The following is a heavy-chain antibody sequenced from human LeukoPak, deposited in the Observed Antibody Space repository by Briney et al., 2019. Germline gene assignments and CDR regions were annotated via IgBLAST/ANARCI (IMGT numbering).Heavy chain of an antibody. CDR1: GGSISSYY. J-gene: IGHJ5*02. CDR3: ARDVAHDSSGYYVT. CDR2: IYTSGST. V-gene: IGHV4-4*07. Sequence: PSETLSLTCTVSGGSISSYYWSWIRQPAGKGLEWIGRIYTSGSTNYNPSLKSRATMSVDTSKNQFSLKLSSVTAADTAVYYCARDVAHDSSGYYVTWGQGTLVTVSS. D-gene: IGHD3-22*01.